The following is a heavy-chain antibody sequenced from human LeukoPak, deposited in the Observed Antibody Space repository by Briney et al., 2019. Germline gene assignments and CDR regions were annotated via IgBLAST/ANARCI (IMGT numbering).Heavy chain of an antibody. J-gene: IGHJ5*02. CDR2: IYTSGST. Sequence: SETLSLTCTVSGGSISSGSYYWSWIRQPAGKGLEWIGRIYTSGSTNYIPSLKSRVTISVDTSKKQFSLQMTSVTAADTAVYYCARGLRGGSSAWRSWFDPWGQGTLVTVSS. CDR1: GGSISSGSYY. CDR3: ARGLRGGSSAWRSWFDP. D-gene: IGHD6-19*01. V-gene: IGHV4-61*02.